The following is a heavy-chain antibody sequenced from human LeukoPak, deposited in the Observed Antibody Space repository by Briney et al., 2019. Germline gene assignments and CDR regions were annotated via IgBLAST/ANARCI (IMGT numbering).Heavy chain of an antibody. CDR1: GFTFSSYW. J-gene: IGHJ4*02. V-gene: IGHV3-48*01. D-gene: IGHD6-19*01. Sequence: GGSLRLSCAASGFTFSSYWMSWVRQAPGKGLEWVSYISSSSSTIYYADSVKGRFTISRDNAKNSLYLQMNSLRAEDTAVYYCARDPIAVAGTFDYWGQGTLVTVSS. CDR3: ARDPIAVAGTFDY. CDR2: ISSSSSTI.